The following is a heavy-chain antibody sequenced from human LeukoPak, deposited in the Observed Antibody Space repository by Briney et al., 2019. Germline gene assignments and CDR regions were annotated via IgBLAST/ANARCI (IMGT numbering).Heavy chain of an antibody. V-gene: IGHV3-30-3*01. CDR1: GFTFSSYA. CDR3: ALRGYNYARSFDY. Sequence: GGSLRLSCAASGFTFSSYAMHWARQAPGKGLEWVAVISYDGSNKYYADSVKGRFTISRDNSKNTLHPQMNSLRAEDTAVYYCALRGYNYARSFDYWGQGTLVTVSS. D-gene: IGHD5-18*01. J-gene: IGHJ4*02. CDR2: ISYDGSNK.